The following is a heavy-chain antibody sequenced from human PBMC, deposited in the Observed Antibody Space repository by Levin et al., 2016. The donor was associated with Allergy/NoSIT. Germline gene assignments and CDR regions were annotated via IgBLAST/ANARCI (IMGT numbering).Heavy chain of an antibody. D-gene: IGHD3-22*01. CDR2: ISTSSSTI. CDR3: AREPPWLLMLYAFDI. Sequence: GESLKISCAASGFTFSSYSMNWVRQAPGKGLEWVSYISTSSSTIYYADSVKGRFTISRDNAKNSLYLQMNSLRDEDTAVYYCAREPPWLLMLYAFDIWGQGTMVTVSS. J-gene: IGHJ3*02. V-gene: IGHV3-48*02. CDR1: GFTFSSYS.